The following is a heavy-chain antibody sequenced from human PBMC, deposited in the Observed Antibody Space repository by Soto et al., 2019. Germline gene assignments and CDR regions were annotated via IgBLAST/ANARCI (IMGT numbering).Heavy chain of an antibody. D-gene: IGHD3-9*01. CDR3: ARDADILTGSDAFDI. V-gene: IGHV3-11*05. CDR1: GFTFSDYY. CDR2: IGSSRSYT. Sequence: QVQLVESGGGLVKPGGSLRLSCAASGFTFSDYYMSWIRQAPGKGLEWVSYIGSSRSYTNYADSVKGRFTISRDNAKNSLYLLMNSRRAEDTAVYYCARDADILTGSDAFDIWGQGTMVTVSS. J-gene: IGHJ3*02.